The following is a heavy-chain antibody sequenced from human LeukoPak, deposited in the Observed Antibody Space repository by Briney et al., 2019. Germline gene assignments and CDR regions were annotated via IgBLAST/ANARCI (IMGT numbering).Heavy chain of an antibody. CDR2: IWYDGSNK. V-gene: IGHV3-33*01. CDR1: GLTFSSYG. Sequence: GRSLRLSCAASGLTFSSYGMHWVRQAPGKGLEWVAVIWYDGSNKYYADSVKGRFTISRDNSKNTLYLQMNSLRAEDTAVYYCARDYYDSSGYYSEYFQHWGQGTLVTVSS. J-gene: IGHJ1*01. D-gene: IGHD3-22*01. CDR3: ARDYYDSSGYYSEYFQH.